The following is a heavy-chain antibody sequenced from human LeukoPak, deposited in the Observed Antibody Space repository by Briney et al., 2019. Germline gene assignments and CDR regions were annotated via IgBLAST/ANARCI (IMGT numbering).Heavy chain of an antibody. CDR3: ARKKMAAAGKGAFDY. Sequence: PGRSLRLSCAASGFTFNIYSMYWVGQAPGKGLEWVASMSSDASSEYYADSVKGRFTISRDNSKNMLYLQINSLRAEDTAVYHCARKKMAAAGKGAFDYWGQGTLVTVSS. D-gene: IGHD6-13*01. CDR1: GFTFNIYS. CDR2: MSSDASSE. V-gene: IGHV3-30*04. J-gene: IGHJ4*02.